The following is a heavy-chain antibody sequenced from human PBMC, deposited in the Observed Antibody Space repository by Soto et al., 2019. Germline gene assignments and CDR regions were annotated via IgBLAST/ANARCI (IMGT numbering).Heavy chain of an antibody. V-gene: IGHV3-9*01. CDR3: AKGMTTVTQNAFDI. D-gene: IGHD4-17*01. J-gene: IGHJ3*02. Sequence: MRWISKAQGKGLEWVSGISWNSDSKCYADSVKGRFTISRDNAKNSLYMQMNSLRAEDTALYYCAKGMTTVTQNAFDIWGQGTMVTVSS. CDR2: ISWNSDSK.